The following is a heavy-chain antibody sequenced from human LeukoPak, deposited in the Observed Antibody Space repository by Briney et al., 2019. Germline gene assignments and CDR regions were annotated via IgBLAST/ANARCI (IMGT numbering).Heavy chain of an antibody. J-gene: IGHJ4*02. D-gene: IGHD6-19*01. V-gene: IGHV5-51*01. Sequence: GESLKISCKGSGYSFTSYWIGWVRQMPGKGLEWMGIIYPGDSDTRYSPSFQGQVTISADKSMSTAYLQWSSLKASDTAMYYCARPRLGSGWYYEFDYWGQGTLVTVSS. CDR3: ARPRLGSGWYYEFDY. CDR1: GYSFTSYW. CDR2: IYPGDSDT.